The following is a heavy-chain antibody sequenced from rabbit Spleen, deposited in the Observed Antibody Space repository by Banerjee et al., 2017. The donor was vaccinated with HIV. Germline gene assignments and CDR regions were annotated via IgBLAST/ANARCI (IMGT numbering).Heavy chain of an antibody. V-gene: IGHV1S40*01. CDR1: GFSFNSNDY. J-gene: IGHJ3*01. Sequence: QSLEESGGGLVQPEGSLTLTCTTSGFSFNSNDYMCWVRQAPGKGLECIACIYGGSSGSTYYANWAKGRFTISKTSSTTVTLQMTSLTAADTATYFCARDLVAVIGWNFSLWGQGTLVTVS. D-gene: IGHD1-1*01. CDR2: IYGGSSGST. CDR3: ARDLVAVIGWNFSL.